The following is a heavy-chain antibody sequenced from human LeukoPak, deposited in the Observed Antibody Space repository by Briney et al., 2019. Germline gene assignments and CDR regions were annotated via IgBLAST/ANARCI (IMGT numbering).Heavy chain of an antibody. V-gene: IGHV1-18*01. J-gene: IGHJ4*02. CDR2: ISAYNGNT. Sequence: ASVKVSCKASGYTFTSYGISWVRQAPGQGVEWMGWISAYNGNTNYAQKLQGRVTMTTDTSTSTAYMELRSLRSDDTAVYYCARDRQYYDSSGYPYYFDYWGQGTLVTVSS. CDR1: GYTFTSYG. D-gene: IGHD3-22*01. CDR3: ARDRQYYDSSGYPYYFDY.